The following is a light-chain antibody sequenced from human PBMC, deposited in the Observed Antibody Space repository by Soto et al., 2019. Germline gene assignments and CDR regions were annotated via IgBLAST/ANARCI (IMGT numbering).Light chain of an antibody. V-gene: IGKV1-5*03. CDR1: QTISSW. CDR3: QNDNSYSEA. J-gene: IGKJ1*01. CDR2: KAS. Sequence: DIQMTQSPSTLSGSVGDRVTITCRASQTISSWLAWYQQKPGKAPKLLIYKASTLKSGVPSRFSGSGSGTEFTLTISSLQPDDVATYYCQNDNSYSEAFGQGTKVELK.